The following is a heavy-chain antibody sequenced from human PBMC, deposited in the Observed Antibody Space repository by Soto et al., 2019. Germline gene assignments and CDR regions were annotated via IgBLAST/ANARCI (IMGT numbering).Heavy chain of an antibody. CDR2: ISAYNGNT. CDR1: GYTFTSYG. V-gene: IGHV1-18*01. D-gene: IGHD3-10*01. Sequence: ASLKFSCKSSGYTFTSYGISWVRQAPGQGLEWMGWISAYNGNTNYAQKLQGRVTMTTDTSTSTAYMELRSLRSDDTAVYYCARESLSYYGMDVWGQGTTVTVSS. CDR3: ARESLSYYGMDV. J-gene: IGHJ6*02.